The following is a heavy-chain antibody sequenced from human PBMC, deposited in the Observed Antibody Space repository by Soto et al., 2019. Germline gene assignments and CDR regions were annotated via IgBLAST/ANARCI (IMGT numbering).Heavy chain of an antibody. Sequence: VASVKVSCKASGYTLTSYAMHWVRQAPGQRLEWMGWINAGNGNTKYSQKFQGRVTITRDTSASTAYMELSSLRSEDTAVYYCARVHTAMAFFDYWGQGTLVTVSS. CDR1: GYTLTSYA. CDR2: INAGNGNT. D-gene: IGHD5-18*01. V-gene: IGHV1-3*01. J-gene: IGHJ4*02. CDR3: ARVHTAMAFFDY.